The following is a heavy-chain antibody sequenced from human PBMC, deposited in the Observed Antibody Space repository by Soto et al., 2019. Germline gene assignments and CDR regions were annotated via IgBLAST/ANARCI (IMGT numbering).Heavy chain of an antibody. V-gene: IGHV1-69*13. CDR1: GDTFSSYA. CDR3: ARDPSYCSSTSCYTHYGIDV. Sequence: SVKVSCKASGDTFSSYAIRWVRQAPGQGLEWMGGIIPIFGTANYAQKFQGRVTITADESTSTAYMELSSLRSDDTAVYYCARDPSYCSSTSCYTHYGIDVWGQGTTVTVSS. D-gene: IGHD2-2*02. J-gene: IGHJ6*02. CDR2: IIPIFGTA.